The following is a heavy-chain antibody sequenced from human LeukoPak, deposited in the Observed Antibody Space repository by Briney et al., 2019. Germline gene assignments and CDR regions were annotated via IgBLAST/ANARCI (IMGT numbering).Heavy chain of an antibody. Sequence: GGSLRLSCAASGFTFSSYAMTWVRQAPGKGLEWVTGISDSGGSTYYADSVKGRFTISRDNSKNTVYLQMNSLRAEDTAIYYCAKDGIAVAGISAWYWGQGTQVTVSS. CDR3: AKDGIAVAGISAWY. CDR2: ISDSGGST. V-gene: IGHV3-23*01. D-gene: IGHD6-19*01. CDR1: GFTFSSYA. J-gene: IGHJ4*02.